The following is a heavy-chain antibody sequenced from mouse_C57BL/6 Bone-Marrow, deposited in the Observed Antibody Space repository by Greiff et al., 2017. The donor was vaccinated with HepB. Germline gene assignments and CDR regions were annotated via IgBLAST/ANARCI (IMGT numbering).Heavy chain of an antibody. CDR1: GYTFTSYW. CDR3: ASPQYYGNYRLFAY. CDR2: IYPGSGST. Sequence: VQLQQPGAELVKPGASVKMSCKASGYTFTSYWITWVKQRPGQGLEWIGDIYPGSGSTNYNEKFKSKATLTVDTSSSTAYMQLSSLTSEDSAVYYCASPQYYGNYRLFAYWGQGTLVTVSA. D-gene: IGHD2-1*01. J-gene: IGHJ3*01. V-gene: IGHV1-55*01.